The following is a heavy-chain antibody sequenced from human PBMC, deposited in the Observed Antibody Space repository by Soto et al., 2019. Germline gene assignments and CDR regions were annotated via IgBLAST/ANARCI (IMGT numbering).Heavy chain of an antibody. J-gene: IGHJ4*02. CDR1: GGSVSSGGNY. CDR3: ARAPTGTTYYFDD. V-gene: IGHV4-31*03. D-gene: IGHD1-7*01. Sequence: QVLLQESGPGLVKASQTLSLTCTVSGGSVSSGGNYWSWIRQHPGKGLEWIGFIYYSGSTFYNPSLKRRVTISKDTSKNQFSLKLTSVTAADTAVYYCARAPTGTTYYFDDWGQGTLVTVSS. CDR2: IYYSGST.